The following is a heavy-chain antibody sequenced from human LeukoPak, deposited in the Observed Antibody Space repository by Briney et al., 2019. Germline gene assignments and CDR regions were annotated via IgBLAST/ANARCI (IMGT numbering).Heavy chain of an antibody. CDR2: ISYDGSNK. V-gene: IGHV3-30*04. Sequence: GRSLRLSCAASGFTFSSYAMHWVRQAPGKGLEWVAVISYDGSNKYYADSVKGRFTISRDNSKNTLYLQMNSLRAEDTAVYYCAREMVRGVIQFWGQGTLVTVSS. J-gene: IGHJ4*02. CDR1: GFTFSSYA. D-gene: IGHD3-10*01. CDR3: AREMVRGVIQF.